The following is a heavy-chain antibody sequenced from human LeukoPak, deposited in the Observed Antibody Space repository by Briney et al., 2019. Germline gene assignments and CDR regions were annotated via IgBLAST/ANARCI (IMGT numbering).Heavy chain of an antibody. CDR1: GGSITTYY. J-gene: IGHJ5*02. D-gene: IGHD2-2*01. CDR2: IYYSRGT. V-gene: IGHV4-59*08. Sequence: SETLSLTCTVSGGSITTYYWSWIRQPPGKGLEWIGYIYYSRGTMYNPSLKSRVTISIDTSKTQLSLKVNSVTAADTAVYYCARGGGFCSSTSCRNWFDPWGQGTLVTVSS. CDR3: ARGGGFCSSTSCRNWFDP.